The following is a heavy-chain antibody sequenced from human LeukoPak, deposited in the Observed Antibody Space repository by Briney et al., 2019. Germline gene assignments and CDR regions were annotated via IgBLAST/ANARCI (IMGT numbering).Heavy chain of an antibody. CDR3: ATSNDAKIAPFGR. D-gene: IGHD2-21*01. CDR2: INTKGET. J-gene: IGHJ4*02. Sequence: SETLSLTCTVSGFTMSTYQWSWVRQSPGKGLEWIGCINTKGETSYNPSLKSRLTTSVNTSKSQFSLRLTSGTAADTAVYYCATSNDAKIAPFGRWGQVAPVT. CDR1: GFTMSTYQ. V-gene: IGHV4-4*09.